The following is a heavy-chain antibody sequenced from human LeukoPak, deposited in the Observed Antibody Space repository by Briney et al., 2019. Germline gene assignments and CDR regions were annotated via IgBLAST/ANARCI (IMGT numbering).Heavy chain of an antibody. CDR1: GFTFDDDA. CDR3: AREGYYDFWSIVYYFDY. D-gene: IGHD3-3*01. Sequence: GGSLRLSCAASGFTFDDDAMHWVRQAPGKGLEWVANIKQDGSEKYYVDSVKGRFTISRDNAKNSLYLQMNSLRAEDTAVYYCAREGYYDFWSIVYYFDYWGQGTLVTVSS. J-gene: IGHJ4*02. CDR2: IKQDGSEK. V-gene: IGHV3-7*01.